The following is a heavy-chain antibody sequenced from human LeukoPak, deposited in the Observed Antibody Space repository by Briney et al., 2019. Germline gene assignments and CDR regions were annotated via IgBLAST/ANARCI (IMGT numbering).Heavy chain of an antibody. CDR1: GFTFSSYA. CDR2: ISGSDGTT. Sequence: PGGSGRLSCAASGFTFSSYAMSWFRQAPGKGLEWVSAISGSDGTTYYADSVKGRFTISRDNSKYTLSLQMNSLRAEDTAVYYCAKVDNWKYGHHDYWGQGTLVTVSS. CDR3: AKVDNWKYGHHDY. V-gene: IGHV3-23*01. J-gene: IGHJ4*02. D-gene: IGHD1-1*01.